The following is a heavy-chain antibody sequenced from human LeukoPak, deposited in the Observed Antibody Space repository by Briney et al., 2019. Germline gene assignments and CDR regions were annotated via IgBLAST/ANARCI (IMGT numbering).Heavy chain of an antibody. Sequence: GRSLILSCAASGFTFSHYGMHWVRQAPGKGLEWVAVIWSDGTNQFYADSAKGRFTISRDDSQKTVFLQMSSLRAEDTAIYYCAKDAQRGFDYSNSLQYWGQGTLVTVSS. CDR1: GFTFSHYG. V-gene: IGHV3-33*02. CDR3: AKDAQRGFDYSNSLQY. CDR2: IWSDGTNQ. D-gene: IGHD4-11*01. J-gene: IGHJ4*02.